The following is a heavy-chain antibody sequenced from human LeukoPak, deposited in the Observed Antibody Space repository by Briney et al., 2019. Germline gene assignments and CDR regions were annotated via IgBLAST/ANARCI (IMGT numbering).Heavy chain of an antibody. CDR1: GETCISYY. Sequence: SLKETCKACGETCISYYINWVRRAPPKGLVWMVWINYNSGGTHYARTFQGSLTMTRDTSSSTAYMELSRLRSDDTGVYYCARVSSRSGGDTWGQGTLVTVSS. CDR2: INYNSGGT. J-gene: IGHJ5*02. V-gene: IGHV1-2*02. D-gene: IGHD3-16*01. CDR3: ARVSSRSGGDT.